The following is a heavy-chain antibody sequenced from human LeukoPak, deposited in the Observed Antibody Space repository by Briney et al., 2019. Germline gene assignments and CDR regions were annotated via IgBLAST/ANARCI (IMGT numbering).Heavy chain of an antibody. D-gene: IGHD3-3*01. V-gene: IGHV3-53*01. CDR1: GFTVSSNY. CDR2: IYSGGST. CDR3: ARDFGTSDAFDI. Sequence: GGSLRLSCAASGFTVSSNYMSWVRQAPGKGLEWVSVIYSGGSTYYADSVKGRFTISRDNSKNTLYLQMNSLRAEDTAVYYFARDFGTSDAFDIWGQGTMVTVSS. J-gene: IGHJ3*02.